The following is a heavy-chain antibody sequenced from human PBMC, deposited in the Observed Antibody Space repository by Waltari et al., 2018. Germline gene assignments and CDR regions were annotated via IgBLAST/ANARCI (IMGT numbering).Heavy chain of an antibody. J-gene: IGHJ4*02. CDR1: GGPFSGYY. CDR3: ARGGALPRY. Sequence: QVQLQQWGAGLLKPSETLSLTCDVYGGPFSGYYWSWIRQPPGKGLEWIGEITQSGGTNYNPSFKSRVTISVDTSKNQFSLKMTSMIAADTAMYYCARGGALPRYWGQGTLVTVSS. CDR2: ITQSGGT. V-gene: IGHV4-34*01.